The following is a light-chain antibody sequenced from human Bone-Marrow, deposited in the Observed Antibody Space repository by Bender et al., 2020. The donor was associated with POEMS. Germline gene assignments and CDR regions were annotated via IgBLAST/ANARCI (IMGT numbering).Light chain of an antibody. CDR3: SSYTGLSDFDV. J-gene: IGLJ1*01. V-gene: IGLV1-47*02. CDR1: SSNIGNNY. CDR2: TNN. Sequence: QSVVTQPPSLSEAPRQRVTISCSGSSSNIGNNYVFWYQQLPGTAPKLLIYTNNQRPSGVPDRFSASKSGTSASLAISGLRSVDEADYYCSSYTGLSDFDVFGTGTKVTVL.